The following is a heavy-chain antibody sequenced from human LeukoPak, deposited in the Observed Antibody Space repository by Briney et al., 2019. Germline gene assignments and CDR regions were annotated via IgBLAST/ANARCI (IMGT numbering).Heavy chain of an antibody. V-gene: IGHV4-34*01. D-gene: IGHD2-2*02. CDR1: GGSFSGYY. CDR2: INHSGST. Sequence: SETLSLTCAVYGGSFSGYYWSWIRQPPGKGLEWIGEINHSGSTNYNPSLKSRVTISVDTSTNQFSLKLSSVTAADTAVYYCARLRRYCSSTSCYIGKPHRLPAYNWFDPWGQGTLVTVSS. J-gene: IGHJ5*02. CDR3: ARLRRYCSSTSCYIGKPHRLPAYNWFDP.